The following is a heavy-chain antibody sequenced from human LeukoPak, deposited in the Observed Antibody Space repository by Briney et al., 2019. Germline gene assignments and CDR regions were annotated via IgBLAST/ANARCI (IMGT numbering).Heavy chain of an antibody. Sequence: ASVKVSCKASGYTFTSYSISWVRQAPGQGLEWMGWISGYSGNTNYVQKFQGRVTMATDTSTSTVYMELRSLRSDDTAVYYCARDIATVVHQEWGQGTLVTVSS. CDR3: ARDIATVVHQE. D-gene: IGHD2-2*01. V-gene: IGHV1-18*01. CDR1: GYTFTSYS. CDR2: ISGYSGNT. J-gene: IGHJ4*02.